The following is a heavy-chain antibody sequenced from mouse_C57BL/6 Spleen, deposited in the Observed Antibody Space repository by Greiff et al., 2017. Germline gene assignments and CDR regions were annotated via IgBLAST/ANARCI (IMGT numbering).Heavy chain of an antibody. Sequence: QVQLQQPGAELVKPGASVKMSCKASGYTFTSYWITWVKQRPGQGLEWIGDIYPGSGSTNYNEKFKSKATLTVDTSSSTAYMQLSSLTSEDSAVYYCAREDDYEENYFDYWGQGTTLTVSA. CDR1: GYTFTSYW. CDR2: IYPGSGST. CDR3: AREDDYEENYFDY. V-gene: IGHV1-55*01. J-gene: IGHJ2*01. D-gene: IGHD2-4*01.